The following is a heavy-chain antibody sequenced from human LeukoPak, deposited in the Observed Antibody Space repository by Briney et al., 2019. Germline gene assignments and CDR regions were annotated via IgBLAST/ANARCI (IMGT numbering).Heavy chain of an antibody. CDR3: ARDLTSNVAVTEYHYYAMDV. Sequence: GASVKVSCKASDFSFTSYGMSWVRQAPGQGLEWMEWISAYNGSTKYAQKLQGRVTMTTDTSTGTAYMELRSLRPDDTAVYYCARDLTSNVAVTEYHYYAMDVWGQGTTVTVSS. CDR2: ISAYNGST. J-gene: IGHJ6*02. V-gene: IGHV1-18*01. CDR1: DFSFTSYG. D-gene: IGHD6-19*01.